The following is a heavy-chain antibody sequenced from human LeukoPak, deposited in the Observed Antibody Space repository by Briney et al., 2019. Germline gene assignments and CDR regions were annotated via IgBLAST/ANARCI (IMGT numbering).Heavy chain of an antibody. Sequence: GGSLRLSCAASGFTFSSYGMHWVRQVPGKGLEWVSAIIGNGERTHYADSVEGRFTISRDNSKNTLYLQINGLRAEDTAVYYCAKDLCRSGASCFLDHWGQGALVTVSS. CDR3: AKDLCRSGASCFLDH. CDR1: GFTFSSYG. V-gene: IGHV3-23*01. CDR2: IIGNGERT. J-gene: IGHJ4*02. D-gene: IGHD2-2*01.